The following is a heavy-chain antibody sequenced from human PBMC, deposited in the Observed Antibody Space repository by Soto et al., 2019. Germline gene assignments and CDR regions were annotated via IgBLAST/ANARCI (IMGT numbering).Heavy chain of an antibody. J-gene: IGHJ4*02. D-gene: IGHD3-3*01. CDR2: ISAYNGNT. V-gene: IGHV1-18*01. CDR1: GYTFTSYG. CDR3: ASSHVDDFWSGYPVIYFDY. Sequence: QVPLVQSGAEVKKPGASVKVSCKASGYTFTSYGISWVRQAPGQGLEWMGWISAYNGNTNYAQKLQGRVTMTTDTSTSTAYMELRSLRSDDTAVYYCASSHVDDFWSGYPVIYFDYWGQGTLVTVSS.